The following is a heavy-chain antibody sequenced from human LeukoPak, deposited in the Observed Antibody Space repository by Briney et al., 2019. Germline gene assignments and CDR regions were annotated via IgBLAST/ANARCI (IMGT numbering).Heavy chain of an antibody. CDR1: GVTFSTKS. D-gene: IGHD7-27*01. CDR2: VSFESNNL. J-gene: IGHJ4*02. CDR3: AKAQLPRHELGNFYFDH. V-gene: IGHV3-30*18. Sequence: PRGAPTHSCVASGVTFSTKSMHWVRQAPGRGLEWVAVVSFESNNLYYADSVKGRFTVSRDNSKNTLYLQMNSLRGEDTAVYYCAKAQLPRHELGNFYFDHWGQGTLVTVSS.